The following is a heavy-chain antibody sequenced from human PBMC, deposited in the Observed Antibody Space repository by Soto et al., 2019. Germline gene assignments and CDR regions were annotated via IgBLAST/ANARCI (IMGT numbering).Heavy chain of an antibody. Sequence: QVQLQESGPGLVKPSQTLSLTCTVSGGSISSGGYYWSWIRQHPGKGLEWIGSIYYSGSTYSNPSLKSRVTSSADTSKNQFSLKLSSATAADTAVYYCARDKTTVTSYYYYGMDVWGQGTTVTVSS. J-gene: IGHJ6*02. V-gene: IGHV4-31*03. CDR3: ARDKTTVTSYYYYGMDV. CDR1: GGSISSGGYY. D-gene: IGHD4-4*01. CDR2: IYYSGST.